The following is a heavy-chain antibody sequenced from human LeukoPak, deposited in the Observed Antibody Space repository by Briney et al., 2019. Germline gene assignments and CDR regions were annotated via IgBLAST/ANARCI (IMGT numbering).Heavy chain of an antibody. CDR2: INPNSGGT. CDR1: GYTFTGYC. D-gene: IGHD5-24*01. J-gene: IGHJ4*02. CDR3: ARGRRRDGYNVDY. Sequence: GASVKVSCKASGYTFTGYCMHWVRQAPGQGLEWMGWINPNSGGTNYAQKFQGRVTMTKDTSISTAYMELSRLRSDDTAVYYCARGRRRDGYNVDYWGQGTLVTVSS. V-gene: IGHV1-2*02.